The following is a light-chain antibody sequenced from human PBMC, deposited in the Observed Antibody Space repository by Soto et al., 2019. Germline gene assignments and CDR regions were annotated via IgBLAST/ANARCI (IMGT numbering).Light chain of an antibody. CDR1: SSNIGAGYD. CDR3: QSYDSSLCGSGGV. CDR2: GNS. Sequence: QSVLTQPPSVSGAPGQRVTISCTGSSSNIGAGYDVHWYQQLPGTAPKLLIYGNSNRPSGVPDRFSGSKSGTSASLAITGLQAEDEADYYCQSYDSSLCGSGGVFGGGTKLTVL. J-gene: IGLJ2*01. V-gene: IGLV1-40*01.